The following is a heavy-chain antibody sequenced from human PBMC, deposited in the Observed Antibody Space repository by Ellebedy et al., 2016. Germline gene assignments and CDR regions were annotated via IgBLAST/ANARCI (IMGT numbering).Heavy chain of an antibody. CDR2: FPFDDTTT. V-gene: IGHV3-30*03. CDR3: VRDRGPWGAQSYYDTDV. J-gene: IGHJ6*01. Sequence: GESLKISCATSGFTFSNYGIHWVRQAPGKGLEWVAGFPFDDTTTLFADSVRGRFTMSRDNSKSALYLLMTSLKTDDTAVYYCVRDRGPWGAQSYYDTDVWGQGTTVTVSS. D-gene: IGHD3-10*01. CDR1: GFTFSNYG.